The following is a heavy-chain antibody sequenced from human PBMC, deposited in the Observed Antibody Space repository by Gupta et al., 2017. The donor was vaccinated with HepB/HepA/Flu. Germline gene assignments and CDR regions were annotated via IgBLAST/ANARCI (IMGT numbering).Heavy chain of an antibody. CDR2: ISGSGGST. CDR3: ARPPTLTTFGY. Sequence: EVQLLESGGGLVQPGGSLRLSCAASGFSFGSYGMSWVRQAPGKGLGWVSGISGSGGSTDYADSVKGRFTISRDNSKNTLHLEMNSLRAEDTALYYCARPPTLTTFGYWGQGTLVTVSP. J-gene: IGHJ4*02. V-gene: IGHV3-23*01. D-gene: IGHD3-16*01. CDR1: GFSFGSYG.